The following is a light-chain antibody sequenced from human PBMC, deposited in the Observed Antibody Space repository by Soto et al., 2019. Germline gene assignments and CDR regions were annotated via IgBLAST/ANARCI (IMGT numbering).Light chain of an antibody. CDR2: EVN. V-gene: IGLV2-14*03. CDR1: SSDVGAYIY. J-gene: IGLJ1*01. Sequence: QPLLGQPASGSDSPGNSITISCGGTSSDVGAYIYVSWYQQFPGKAPKLILYEVNNRPSGVSNRFSGSKSDTTASLTISGLQPEEEADYYCSAYSDIDTQVFGTGTKVTVL. CDR3: SAYSDIDTQV.